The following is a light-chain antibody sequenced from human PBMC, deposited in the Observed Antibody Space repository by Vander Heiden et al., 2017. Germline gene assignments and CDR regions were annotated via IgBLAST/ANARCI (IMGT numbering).Light chain of an antibody. Sequence: DIQMTQSPSSLSASVGDRVTITCQASQDISNYLNWYQQKPGKAPKLLIYDASKLETGVPSRFSGSGSGTDFTFTISSLQPEDIATYYWQQYDNLYTFGQGTKLEIK. CDR2: DAS. V-gene: IGKV1-33*01. CDR1: QDISNY. J-gene: IGKJ2*01. CDR3: QQYDNLYT.